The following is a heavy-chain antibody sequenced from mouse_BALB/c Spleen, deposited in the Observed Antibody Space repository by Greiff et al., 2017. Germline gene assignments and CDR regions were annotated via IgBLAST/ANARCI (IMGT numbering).Heavy chain of an antibody. Sequence: EVQVVESGGGLVQPGGSRKLSCAASGFTFSSFGMHWVRQAPEKGLEWVAYISSGSSTIYYADTVKGRFTISRDNPKNTLFLQMTSLRSEDTAMYYCARSLNWDGRFAYWGQGTLVTVSA. CDR3: ARSLNWDGRFAY. V-gene: IGHV5-17*02. CDR2: ISSGSSTI. CDR1: GFTFSSFG. D-gene: IGHD4-1*01. J-gene: IGHJ3*01.